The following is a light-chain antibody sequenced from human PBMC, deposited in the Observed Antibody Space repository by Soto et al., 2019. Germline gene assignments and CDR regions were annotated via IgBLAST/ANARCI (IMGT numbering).Light chain of an antibody. Sequence: DVVMTQSPLSLSVTLGQPASISCRSSQSLVQSNGNTYLHWFQQRPGQSPRRLIYRVSNRDSGVPDRFSGSGSGTDFTLKISRVEAEDVGVYYCMQGTHWPPWTFGQGTKVEIK. CDR2: RVS. CDR3: MQGTHWPPWT. J-gene: IGKJ1*01. CDR1: QSLVQSNGNTY. V-gene: IGKV2-30*02.